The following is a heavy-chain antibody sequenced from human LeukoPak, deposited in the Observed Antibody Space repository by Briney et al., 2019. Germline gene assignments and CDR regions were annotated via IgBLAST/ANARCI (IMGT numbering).Heavy chain of an antibody. CDR2: IYGGGGT. CDR3: ATWPGAWYGEDS. J-gene: IGHJ4*02. Sequence: PGGSLRLSCAASGFTFSSYGMHWVRQAPGKGLEWVAVIYGGGGTYYADSVKGRFTISRDTSKNTVNLEMNTLRAEDTAVYYCATWPGAWYGEDSWGQGTLVTVSS. CDR1: GFTFSSYG. V-gene: IGHV3-NL1*01. D-gene: IGHD3-10*01.